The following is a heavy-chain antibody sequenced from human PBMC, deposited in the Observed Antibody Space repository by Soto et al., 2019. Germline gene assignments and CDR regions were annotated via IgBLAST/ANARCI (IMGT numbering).Heavy chain of an antibody. CDR1: GFIFSSFP. CDR2: ISDDGNTK. D-gene: IGHD4-17*01. J-gene: IGHJ5*02. Sequence: QVQLVESGGGVVQPGRSLRLSCAASGFIFSSFPMHWVRQAPGKGLEWVAVISDDGNTKYCADSVKGRFTISRDNSKNTLYLQMNSLSAEDTAVYYCTRADVTVTLSVFDPWGQGTLVTVSS. V-gene: IGHV3-30-3*01. CDR3: TRADVTVTLSVFDP.